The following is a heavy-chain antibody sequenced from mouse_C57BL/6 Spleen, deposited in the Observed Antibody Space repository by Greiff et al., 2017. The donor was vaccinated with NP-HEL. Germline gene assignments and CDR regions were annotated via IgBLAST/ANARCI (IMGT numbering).Heavy chain of an antibody. Sequence: DVKLVESGEGLVKPGGSLKLSCAASGFTFSSYAMSWVRQTPEKRLEWVAYISSGGDYIYYADTVKGRFTISRDNARNTLYLQMSSLKAEDTAMYYCTREGSITTVVATDAMDYWGQGTSVTVSS. CDR1: GFTFSSYA. J-gene: IGHJ4*01. CDR2: ISSGGDYI. V-gene: IGHV5-9-1*02. D-gene: IGHD1-1*01. CDR3: TREGSITTVVATDAMDY.